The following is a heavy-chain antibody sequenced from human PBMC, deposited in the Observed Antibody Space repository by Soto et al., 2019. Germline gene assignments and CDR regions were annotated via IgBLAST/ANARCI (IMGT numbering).Heavy chain of an antibody. D-gene: IGHD4-4*01. J-gene: IGHJ4*02. V-gene: IGHV3-53*02. Sequence: EVQLVETGGGLIQPGGSLRLSCAASEFSVSSNYMSWVRQAPGKGLEWVSVIYRGGGTYYADSVKGRFTISRDNSKNTVYLQMTRLRAEDTAVYYCASLYRGLTVTRTEVFDYWGQGTLVTVSS. CDR2: IYRGGGT. CDR3: ASLYRGLTVTRTEVFDY. CDR1: EFSVSSNY.